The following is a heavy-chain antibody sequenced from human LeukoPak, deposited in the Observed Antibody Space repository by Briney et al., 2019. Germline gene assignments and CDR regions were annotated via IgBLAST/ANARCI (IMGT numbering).Heavy chain of an antibody. CDR1: GGSISSGSYY. D-gene: IGHD3-16*01. V-gene: IGHV4-61*02. Sequence: SETLSLTCTVSGGSISSGSYYWSWIRQPAGKGLEWIGRIYTSGSTNYNPSLKSRVTISVDTSKNQFSLKLSSVTAADTAVYYCARDHLGPYSSWFDPWGQGTLVTVSS. CDR3: ARDHLGPYSSWFDP. J-gene: IGHJ5*02. CDR2: IYTSGST.